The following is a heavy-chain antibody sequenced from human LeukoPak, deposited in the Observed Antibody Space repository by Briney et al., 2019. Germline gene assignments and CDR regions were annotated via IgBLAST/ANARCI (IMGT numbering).Heavy chain of an antibody. D-gene: IGHD3-9*01. CDR1: VGSLIGYY. J-gene: IGHJ6*02. Sequence: SSETLSLTCAVYVGSLIGYYWSWIRQPPGKGLEWVGEISHSGSTKYSPSLQSRLTISVDTSKNQFSLRLSSVTAADTAVYYCARGHTLGGYYKQKYYYYGMDVWGQGTTVTVSS. V-gene: IGHV4-34*01. CDR3: ARGHTLGGYYKQKYYYYGMDV. CDR2: ISHSGST.